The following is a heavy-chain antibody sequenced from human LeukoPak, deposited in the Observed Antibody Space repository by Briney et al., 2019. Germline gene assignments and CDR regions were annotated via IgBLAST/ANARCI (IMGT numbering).Heavy chain of an antibody. J-gene: IGHJ4*02. V-gene: IGHV3-20*04. CDR3: TRKGVSGSSLRQFFDY. CDR1: GFSFGDYG. CDR2: INYNGDRT. Sequence: PGGSLSLSCAASGFSFGDYGMSWVRQVPGKGLEWVTGINYNGDRTSYVDSVKGRFTISRDNANNSLHLQMNSLRVEDTAFYYCTRKGVSGSSLRQFFDYWGQGTLVAVTS. D-gene: IGHD2-15*01.